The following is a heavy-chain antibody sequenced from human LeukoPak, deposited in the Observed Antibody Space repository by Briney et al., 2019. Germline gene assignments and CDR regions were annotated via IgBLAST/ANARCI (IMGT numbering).Heavy chain of an antibody. Sequence: TGGSLRLSCAASRFTFSNYAMSWVRQAPGKGLEWVSAIGGNGGSTYYADSVKGRFTISRDNSKDTLCLQMNSLRAEDTAVYYCAKDGGKPGPQDAFDIWGQGTMVTVS. CDR1: RFTFSNYA. J-gene: IGHJ3*02. CDR2: IGGNGGST. CDR3: AKDGGKPGPQDAFDI. V-gene: IGHV3-23*01.